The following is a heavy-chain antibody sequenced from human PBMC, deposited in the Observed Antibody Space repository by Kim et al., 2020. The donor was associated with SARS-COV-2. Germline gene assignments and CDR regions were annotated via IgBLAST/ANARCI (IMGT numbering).Heavy chain of an antibody. CDR3: VSRGTKWGPFDY. D-gene: IGHD7-27*01. CDR1: GIIFSSYV. Sequence: GGSLRLSCAASGIIFSSYVMNWVRQGPGKGLEWVSTIGPDDDTLYSDSVKGRFTISRDNSKNLLYLQLNSLIDEDTALYFCVSRGTKWGPFDYWGQGALVSVSS. J-gene: IGHJ4*02. V-gene: IGHV3-23*01. CDR2: IGPDDDT.